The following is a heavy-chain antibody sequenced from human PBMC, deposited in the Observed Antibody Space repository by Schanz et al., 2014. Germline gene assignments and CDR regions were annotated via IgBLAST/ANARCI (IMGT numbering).Heavy chain of an antibody. Sequence: QVQLVESGGGVVQPGGSLRLSCAASGFTFNSYAFHWVRQAPGKGLEWVALISYDGSSKNHADSVQGRFTISRDNSKNALYLQMNSLRAEDTAVYYCARSRGFDSIFDFWGRGTLVTVSS. V-gene: IGHV3-30*04. CDR2: ISYDGSSK. D-gene: IGHD5-12*01. CDR1: GFTFNSYA. CDR3: ARSRGFDSIFDF. J-gene: IGHJ4*02.